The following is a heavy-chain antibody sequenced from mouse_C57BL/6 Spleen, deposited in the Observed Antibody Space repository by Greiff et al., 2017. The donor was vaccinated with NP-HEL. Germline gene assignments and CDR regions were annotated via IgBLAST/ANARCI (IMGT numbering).Heavy chain of an antibody. D-gene: IGHD2-5*01. CDR2: INYDGSST. CDR1: GFTFSDYY. V-gene: IGHV5-16*01. J-gene: IGHJ2*01. CDR3: ARDYYSNFCFDY. Sequence: EVQRVESEGGLVQPGSSMKLSCTASGFTFSDYYMAWVRQVPEKGLEWVANINYDGSSTYYLDSLKSRFIISRDNAKNILYLQMSSLKSEDTATYYCARDYYSNFCFDYWGQGTTLTVSS.